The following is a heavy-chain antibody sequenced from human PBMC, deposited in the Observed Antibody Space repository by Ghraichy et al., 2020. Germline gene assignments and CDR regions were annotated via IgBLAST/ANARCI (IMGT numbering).Heavy chain of an antibody. D-gene: IGHD3-22*01. CDR2: IHPSGST. Sequence: SETLSLTCAVFGGSFSNHYRVWIRQPPGKGLEWIGEIHPSGSTNYNPSLASRVTMSVDTSKNQFSLRLSSVTAAETAVYYCARGEDSAKIHHWGQGTLVTFSS. V-gene: IGHV4-34*01. CDR3: ARGEDSAKIHH. J-gene: IGHJ1*01. CDR1: GGSFSNHY.